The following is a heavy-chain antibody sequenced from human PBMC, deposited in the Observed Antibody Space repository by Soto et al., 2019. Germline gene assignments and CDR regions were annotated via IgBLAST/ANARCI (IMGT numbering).Heavy chain of an antibody. CDR1: GYTFTSYG. V-gene: IGHV1-18*04. J-gene: IGHJ1*01. D-gene: IGHD4-17*01. CDR3: AMDYGDRPEYFKH. CDR2: ISPLKGRT. Sequence: QVQLVQSGPDLKRPGASMKVSCKASGYTFTSYGISWVRQAPGQGLEWMAWISPLKGRTQYSQKAQGRVTLSTDTSSNTAYMEMTGLRVDDTAVYYCAMDYGDRPEYFKHWGQGTLVTVS.